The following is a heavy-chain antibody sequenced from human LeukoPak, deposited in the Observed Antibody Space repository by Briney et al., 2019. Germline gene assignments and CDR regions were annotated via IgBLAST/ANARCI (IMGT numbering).Heavy chain of an antibody. Sequence: SETLSLTCAVYGGSFSGYYWSWIRQPPGKGLEWIGEINHGGSTSYNPSLKSRVTISTDTSKNQFSLKLTSVTAADTAVYYCASYQLPQGWFGPWGQGNLVAVSS. J-gene: IGHJ5*02. V-gene: IGHV4-34*01. CDR3: ASYQLPQGWFGP. CDR1: GGSFSGYY. CDR2: INHGGST. D-gene: IGHD2-2*01.